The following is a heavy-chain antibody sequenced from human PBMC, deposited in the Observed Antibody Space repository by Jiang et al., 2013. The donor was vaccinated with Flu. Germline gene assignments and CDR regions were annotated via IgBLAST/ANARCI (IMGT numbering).Heavy chain of an antibody. CDR3: ARLRMNYFGSGSYIDF. CDR2: IYYGGNT. V-gene: IGHV4-39*01. D-gene: IGHD3-10*01. CDR1: GGSISRNNYF. Sequence: GSGLVKPSETLSLTCSVSGGSISRNNYFWGWIRQPPGKGLEWIGTIYYGGNTNYNPSLKSRVTISIDTSKSQFSVRLNFVTAADSAVYYCARLRMNYFGSGSYIDFWGRGNPGHRLL. J-gene: IGHJ4*02.